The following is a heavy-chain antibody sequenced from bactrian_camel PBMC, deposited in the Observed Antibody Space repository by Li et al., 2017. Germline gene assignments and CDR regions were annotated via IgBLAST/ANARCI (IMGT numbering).Heavy chain of an antibody. CDR1: GQTNTSKL. J-gene: IGHJ4*01. D-gene: IGHD5*01. V-gene: IGHV3S55*01. CDR3: AAGWAAEATLDGNWYDD. CDR2: IYGGGES. Sequence: HVQLVESGGGSIQAGGSLRLSCLASGQTNTSKLMGWFRQAPGKEREAVAAIYGGGESHYADSVEGRFTISKDDVKQTLSLLMNGLKPEDTAMYYCAAGWAAEATLDGNWYDDWGQGTQVTVS.